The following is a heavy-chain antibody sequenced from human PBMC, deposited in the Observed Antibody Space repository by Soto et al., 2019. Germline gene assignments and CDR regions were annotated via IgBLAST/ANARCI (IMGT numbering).Heavy chain of an antibody. CDR3: ARGLEGWGGSLADIVATKYYYYYYYMDV. J-gene: IGHJ6*03. CDR2: MNPNSGNT. Sequence: GASVKVSCKASGYTFTIYDINWVRQATGQGLEWMGWMNPNSGNTGYAQKFQGRVTMTRNTSISTAYMELSSLRSEDTAVYYCARGLEGWGGSLADIVATKYYYYYYYMDVWGKGTTVTVSS. CDR1: GYTFTIYD. D-gene: IGHD5-12*01. V-gene: IGHV1-8*01.